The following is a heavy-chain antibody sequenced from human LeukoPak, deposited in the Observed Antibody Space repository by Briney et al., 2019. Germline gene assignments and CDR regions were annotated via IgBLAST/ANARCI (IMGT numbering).Heavy chain of an antibody. CDR2: IYYSGST. Sequence: PSETLSLTCTVSGGSISSSSYYWGWIRQPPGKGLEWIGSIYYSGSTYYNPSLKSRVTISVDTSKNQFSLKLSSVTAADTAVYYCARVRFQGYYYYYMDVWGKGTTVTVSS. V-gene: IGHV4-39*01. CDR3: ARVRFQGYYYYYMDV. CDR1: GGSISSSSYY. J-gene: IGHJ6*03. D-gene: IGHD3-3*01.